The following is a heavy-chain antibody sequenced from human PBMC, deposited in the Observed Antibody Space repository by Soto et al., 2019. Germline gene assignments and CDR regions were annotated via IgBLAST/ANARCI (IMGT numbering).Heavy chain of an antibody. CDR3: AASQQFDY. V-gene: IGHV1-18*01. CDR2: INTYTGDT. J-gene: IGHJ4*02. Sequence: VQLVQSGAEVKKPGTSVNVSCKASGYTFSNYGINWVRQAPGQGLEWMGWINTYTGDTNFAQKFQGRVTMTTDTSTSTAKVEGRVRSSDDAALYYCAASQQFDYWGQGTLVSVSS. CDR1: GYTFSNYG. D-gene: IGHD6-13*01.